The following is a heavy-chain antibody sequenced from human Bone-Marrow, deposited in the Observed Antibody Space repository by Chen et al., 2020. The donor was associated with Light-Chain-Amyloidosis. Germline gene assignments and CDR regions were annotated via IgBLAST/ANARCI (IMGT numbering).Heavy chain of an antibody. Sequence: QVQLQQWGAGLLKPSETLSLTCAVYGGSFSGYYWSWIRQPPGKGLEWIGEINHSGSTNYNPSLKSRVTISVDTSKNQFSLNLSSMTAADTAVYYCARGRGYSYGHVRAYNYMDVWGKGTTVTVSS. V-gene: IGHV4-34*01. D-gene: IGHD5-18*01. J-gene: IGHJ6*03. CDR1: GGSFSGYY. CDR3: ARGRGYSYGHVRAYNYMDV. CDR2: INHSGST.